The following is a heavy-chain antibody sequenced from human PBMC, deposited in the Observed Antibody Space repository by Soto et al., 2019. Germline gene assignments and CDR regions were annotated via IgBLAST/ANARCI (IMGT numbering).Heavy chain of an antibody. Sequence: GGSLRLSCAASGFTFSSYAMSWVRQAPGKGLEWVSAICGSGGSNSYPHSVKGRFTISRDHSKNTLYLQMNSLRAEDTAVYYCAKCRPKMVYARGYFDYWGQGTLVTVSS. D-gene: IGHD2-8*01. CDR1: GFTFSSYA. CDR3: AKCRPKMVYARGYFDY. CDR2: ICGSGGSN. J-gene: IGHJ4*02. V-gene: IGHV3-23*01.